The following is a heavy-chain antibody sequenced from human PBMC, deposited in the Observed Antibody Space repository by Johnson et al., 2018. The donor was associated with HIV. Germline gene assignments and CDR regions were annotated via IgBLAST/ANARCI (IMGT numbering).Heavy chain of an antibody. CDR1: GFTFSTYG. V-gene: IGHV3-33*01. CDR3: ASDGGGSDMVVVTARNAFDI. J-gene: IGHJ3*02. D-gene: IGHD2-21*02. Sequence: QVQLVESGGGLVQPGRSLRLSCAASGFTFSTYGMHWVRQAPGKGLEWVAVMWYDGSNKYYADSVKGRFTISRDNSKNTLYLQMNSLRAEDTALYYCASDGGGSDMVVVTARNAFDIWGQGTMVTVSS. CDR2: MWYDGSNK.